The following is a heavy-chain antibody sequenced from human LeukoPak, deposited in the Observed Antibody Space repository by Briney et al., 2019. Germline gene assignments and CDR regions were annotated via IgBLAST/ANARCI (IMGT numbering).Heavy chain of an antibody. CDR1: GGSISSSSYY. J-gene: IGHJ4*02. D-gene: IGHD2-8*01. Sequence: SETLSLTCTVSGGSISSSSYYWGWIRQPPGKGLEWIGYIYYSGSTYYNPSLKSRVTISVDTSKNQFSLKLSSVTAADTAVYYCARAGIVLMDNWGQGTLVTVSS. V-gene: IGHV4-30-4*08. CDR2: IYYSGST. CDR3: ARAGIVLMDN.